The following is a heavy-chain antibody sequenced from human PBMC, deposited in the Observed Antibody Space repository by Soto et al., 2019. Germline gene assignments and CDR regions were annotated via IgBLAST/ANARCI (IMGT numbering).Heavy chain of an antibody. CDR2: IIPIFGTA. CDR1: GGTFSSYA. CDR3: ASLSGYCSSTSCYFDY. V-gene: IGHV1-69*06. J-gene: IGHJ4*02. Sequence: WASVKVSCKASGGTFSSYAISWVRQAPGQGLEWMGGIIPIFGTANYAQKFQGRVTITADKSTSTAYMELSSLRSEDTAVYYCASLSGYCSSTSCYFDYWGQGTLVTVSS. D-gene: IGHD2-2*01.